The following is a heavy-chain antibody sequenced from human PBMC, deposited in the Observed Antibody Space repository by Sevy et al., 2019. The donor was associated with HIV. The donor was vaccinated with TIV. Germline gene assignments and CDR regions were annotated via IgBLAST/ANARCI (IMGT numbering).Heavy chain of an antibody. Sequence: GGSLRLSCAASGFTFSEYSMSWVRQPPGKGLEWVSTLSFGCGEINYADSVKGRFTISRDNSKSSVYLQMNNPRPEDTAVYYCAREGCTKPHDYWGQGTLVTVSS. J-gene: IGHJ4*02. D-gene: IGHD2-8*01. CDR2: LSFGCGEI. CDR1: GFTFSEYS. CDR3: AREGCTKPHDY. V-gene: IGHV3-23*01.